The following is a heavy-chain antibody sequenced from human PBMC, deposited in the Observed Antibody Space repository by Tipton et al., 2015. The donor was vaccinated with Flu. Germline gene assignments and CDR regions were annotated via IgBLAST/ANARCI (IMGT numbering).Heavy chain of an antibody. CDR2: VFHSGLT. J-gene: IGHJ5*02. CDR3: ARDFHPTSNGFDP. V-gene: IGHV4-39*07. Sequence: TLSLTCTISGGSINSATHYWGWVRQLPGRGLEWIATVFHSGLTYYNPSLRSRVSISADTSKNQFSLRMNSVTAADSATYYCARDFHPTSNGFDPWGQGTQVTVSS. CDR1: GGSINSATHY.